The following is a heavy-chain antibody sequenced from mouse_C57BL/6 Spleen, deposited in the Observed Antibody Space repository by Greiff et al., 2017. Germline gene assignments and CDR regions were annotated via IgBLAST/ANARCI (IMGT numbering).Heavy chain of an antibody. D-gene: IGHD2-4*01. CDR2: IDPSDSYT. V-gene: IGHV1-59*01. CDR3: ARRDDYDEGYYYAMDY. Sequence: QVQLQQPGAELVRPGTSVKLSCKASGYTFTSYWLHWVKQRPGQGLEWIGVIDPSDSYTNYNQKFKGKAPLTVDTSTSTAYMQLSSLTTEDSAVYYCARRDDYDEGYYYAMDYWGQGTSVTVSS. CDR1: GYTFTSYW. J-gene: IGHJ4*01.